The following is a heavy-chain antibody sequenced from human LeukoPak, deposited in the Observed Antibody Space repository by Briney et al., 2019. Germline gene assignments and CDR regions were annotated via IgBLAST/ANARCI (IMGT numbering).Heavy chain of an antibody. CDR2: IYYSGST. D-gene: IGHD3-10*01. V-gene: IGHV4-31*03. Sequence: PSETLSLTCTVSGGSISSGGYYWSWIRQHPGKGLEWIGYIYYSGSTYYNPSLKSRVTISVDTSKNQFSLKLSSVTAADTAVYYCAREVWFGDAFDIWGQGTMVTVSS. J-gene: IGHJ3*02. CDR1: GGSISSGGYY. CDR3: AREVWFGDAFDI.